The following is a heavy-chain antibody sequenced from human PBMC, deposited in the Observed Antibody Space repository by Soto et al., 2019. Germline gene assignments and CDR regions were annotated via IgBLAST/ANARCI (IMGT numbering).Heavy chain of an antibody. Sequence: GASVKVSCKASGYTFTSYDINWVRQATGQGLEWMGWMNPNSGNTGYAQKFQGRVTATRNTSISTAYMELSSLRSEDTAVYYCARGVHDYGDKFDYWGQGTLVTVSS. D-gene: IGHD4-17*01. CDR3: ARGVHDYGDKFDY. V-gene: IGHV1-8*01. CDR2: MNPNSGNT. J-gene: IGHJ4*02. CDR1: GYTFTSYD.